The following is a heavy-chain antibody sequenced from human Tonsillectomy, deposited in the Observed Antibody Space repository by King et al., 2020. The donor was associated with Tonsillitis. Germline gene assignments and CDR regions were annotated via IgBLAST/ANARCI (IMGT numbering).Heavy chain of an antibody. D-gene: IGHD4-17*01. CDR1: GFTFSSYW. V-gene: IGHV3-7*03. Sequence: LVESGGGLVQPGGSLRLSCAASGFTFSSYWMSWVRQAPGKGLDWVANIKQDGSEKYYVDSVKGRFTISRDNAKNSLYLQMNSLRAEDTAVYYCARDSYGDYYYGMDVWGQGTTVTVSS. CDR2: IKQDGSEK. J-gene: IGHJ6*02. CDR3: ARDSYGDYYYGMDV.